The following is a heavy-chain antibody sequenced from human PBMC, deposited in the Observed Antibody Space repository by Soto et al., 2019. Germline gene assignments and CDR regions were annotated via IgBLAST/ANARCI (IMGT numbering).Heavy chain of an antibody. CDR2: IKQDGSEK. J-gene: IGHJ4*02. CDR1: GFTFSVYW. CDR3: ANTTLYCSISNSFVFDY. V-gene: IGHV3-7*01. D-gene: IGHD2-2*01. Sequence: EVQLVESGGGLVQPGGSMRLSCAASGFTFSVYWMSWVSQAPGKGLEWVANIKQDGSEKYYVDSVKGRFPLSRDNAKNSLYLLMNRLSSDETAVYSFANTTLYCSISNSFVFDYWGQGTLVNVSS.